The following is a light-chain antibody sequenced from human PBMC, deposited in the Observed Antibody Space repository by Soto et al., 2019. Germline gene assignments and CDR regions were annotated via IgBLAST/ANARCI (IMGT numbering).Light chain of an antibody. Sequence: EIVLTQSPGTLSLSPGERATLSCRASQSVNSNYLAWYQQKPGQVPRPLIYGASIRAAGVPDRLSGSGSGTDFTLTISRLEHEDYAVYYCQQYRTSPHTFGQGTKMEIK. V-gene: IGKV3-20*01. CDR1: QSVNSNY. CDR3: QQYRTSPHT. CDR2: GAS. J-gene: IGKJ2*01.